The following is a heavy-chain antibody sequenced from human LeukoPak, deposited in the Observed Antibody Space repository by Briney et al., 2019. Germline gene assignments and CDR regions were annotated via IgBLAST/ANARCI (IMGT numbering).Heavy chain of an antibody. CDR1: GFTFSSYG. CDR2: ISYDGSNK. Sequence: GGSLRLSCAASGFTFSSYGMHWVRQAPGKGLECVAVISYDGSNKYYADPVKGRFTISRDNSKNTLYLQMNSLRAEDTAVYYCARQLSGWYDADPYWGQGTLVTVSS. J-gene: IGHJ4*02. V-gene: IGHV3-30*03. CDR3: ARQLSGWYDADPY. D-gene: IGHD6-19*01.